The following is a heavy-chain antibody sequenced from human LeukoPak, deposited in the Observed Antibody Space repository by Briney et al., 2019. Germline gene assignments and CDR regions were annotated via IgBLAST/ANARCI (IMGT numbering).Heavy chain of an antibody. CDR1: GFTFSSYW. CDR2: IKQDGSEK. D-gene: IGHD1-26*01. CDR3: ARFQWELRGVGSYFEY. Sequence: HPGGSLRLSCVVSGFTFSSYWMSWVRQAPGKGLEWVANIKQDGSEKYYVDSVKGRFTMSRDNAKNSLYLQMNSLRAEDTAVYYCARFQWELRGVGSYFEYWGQGALVTVSS. V-gene: IGHV3-7*01. J-gene: IGHJ4*02.